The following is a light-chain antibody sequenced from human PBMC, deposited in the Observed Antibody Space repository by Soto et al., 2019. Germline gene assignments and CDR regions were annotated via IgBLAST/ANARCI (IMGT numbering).Light chain of an antibody. Sequence: DIQMTQSPSSLSASVGDRVTITCRASQTISRYLDWYQHKPGKPPKLLIYGTSNLQSGVPSRFSGIGSGTDFTLTISRLQPEDFATYYCQQTNSPPHSFGQGTKLEIK. CDR2: GTS. J-gene: IGKJ2*01. CDR1: QTISRY. V-gene: IGKV1-39*01. CDR3: QQTNSPPHS.